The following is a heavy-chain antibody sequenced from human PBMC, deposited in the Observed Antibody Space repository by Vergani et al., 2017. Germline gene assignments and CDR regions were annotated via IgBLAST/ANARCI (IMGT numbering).Heavy chain of an antibody. V-gene: IGHV1-2*02. Sequence: QVQLVQSGPEVKKPGASVRVSCKASGYTFNVFYIHWMRQAPGQGPEWMGWIVPNNGGTNYAQKFQGRVTMTRDTSISTAYMELTSLTSEDTAVYFCARGASYFDSGGYADTWGQGTLVTVS. D-gene: IGHD3-22*01. CDR1: GYTFNVFY. CDR2: IVPNNGGT. CDR3: ARGASYFDSGGYADT. J-gene: IGHJ5*02.